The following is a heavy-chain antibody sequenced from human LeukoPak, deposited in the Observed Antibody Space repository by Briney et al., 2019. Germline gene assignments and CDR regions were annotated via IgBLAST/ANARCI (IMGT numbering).Heavy chain of an antibody. Sequence: SETLSLTCAVSGGSFSGYYWSWIRQSPGKGLEWIGEINHSGSTNYNPSLKSRVTISVDTSKNQFSLKLSSVTAADTAVYYCARAFPGSRYFDYWGQGTLVTVSS. J-gene: IGHJ4*02. CDR1: GGSFSGYY. CDR3: ARAFPGSRYFDY. CDR2: INHSGST. D-gene: IGHD2-21*01. V-gene: IGHV4-34*01.